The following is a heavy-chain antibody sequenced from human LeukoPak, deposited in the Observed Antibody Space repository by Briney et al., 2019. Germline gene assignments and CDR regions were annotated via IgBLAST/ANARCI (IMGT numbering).Heavy chain of an antibody. CDR2: IGHNGTT. J-gene: IGHJ4*02. Sequence: SETLSVTCAVYGGSFSDYNWTWVRQPPGKGLEWIGEIGHNGTTNYNPSLKGRVTISLDTSKNQFSLKLTSVTAADTAVYYCARPSGGTPFKRFDYWGQGTLVTVSS. V-gene: IGHV4-34*01. CDR3: ARPSGGTPFKRFDY. CDR1: GGSFSDYN. D-gene: IGHD1-14*01.